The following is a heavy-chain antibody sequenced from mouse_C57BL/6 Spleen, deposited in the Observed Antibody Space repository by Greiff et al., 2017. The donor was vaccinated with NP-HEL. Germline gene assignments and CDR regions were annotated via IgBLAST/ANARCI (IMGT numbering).Heavy chain of an antibody. Sequence: VQLQQSGAELVKPGASVKISCKASGYAFSSYWMNWVKQRPGKGLEWIGQIYPGDGDTNYNGKFKGKATLTADKSSSTAYMQLSSLTSEDSAVYFCARPAQVSYYYAMDYWGQGTSVTVSS. J-gene: IGHJ4*01. CDR2: IYPGDGDT. CDR1: GYAFSSYW. V-gene: IGHV1-80*01. D-gene: IGHD3-2*02. CDR3: ARPAQVSYYYAMDY.